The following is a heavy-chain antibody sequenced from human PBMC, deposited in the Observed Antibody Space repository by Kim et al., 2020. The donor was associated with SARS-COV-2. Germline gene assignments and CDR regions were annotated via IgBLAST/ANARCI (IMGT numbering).Heavy chain of an antibody. CDR2: ISWNSGSI. V-gene: IGHV3-9*01. CDR1: GFTFDDYA. D-gene: IGHD6-13*01. CDR3: AKDKMRIAAAGALDY. Sequence: GGSLRLSCAASGFTFDDYAMHWVRQAPGKGLEWVSGISWNSGSIGYADSVKGRFTISRDNAKNSLYLQMNSLRAEDTALYYCAKDKMRIAAAGALDYWGQGTLVTVSS. J-gene: IGHJ4*02.